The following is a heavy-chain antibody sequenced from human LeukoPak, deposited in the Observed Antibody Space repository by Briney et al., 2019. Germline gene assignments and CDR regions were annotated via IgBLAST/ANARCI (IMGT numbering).Heavy chain of an antibody. V-gene: IGHV4-31*03. CDR2: NYYSGST. J-gene: IGHJ4*02. D-gene: IGHD6-6*01. CDR3: ARDRGDSSSCFDY. Sequence: PSQTLSLTCTVSGGSISSGGYYWSWIRQPPGQGLEWIGYNYYSGSTYYNPSLKSRVTIAVDTSKNRFSLRLSSVTAADTAVYYCARDRGDSSSCFDYWGQGTLVTVSS. CDR1: GGSISSGGYY.